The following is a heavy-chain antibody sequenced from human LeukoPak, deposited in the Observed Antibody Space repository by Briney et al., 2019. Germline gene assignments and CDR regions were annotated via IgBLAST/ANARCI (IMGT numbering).Heavy chain of an antibody. D-gene: IGHD2-2*03. J-gene: IGHJ6*03. CDR2: ISGSGSGT. V-gene: IGHV3-23*01. Sequence: GGSLRLSCAASGFTFSSYGMSWIRQAPGKGLEWVSGISGSGSGTYYADSVKGRFTISRDNSKNTLHLQMNSLRAEDTAVYYCATHGSAHYYMDVWGKGTTVTISS. CDR1: GFTFSSYG. CDR3: ATHGSAHYYMDV.